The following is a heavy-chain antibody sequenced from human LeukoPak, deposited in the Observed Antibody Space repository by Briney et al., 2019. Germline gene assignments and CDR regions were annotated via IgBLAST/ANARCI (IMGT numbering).Heavy chain of an antibody. J-gene: IGHJ4*02. CDR3: AHNHSGRGFDY. CDR2: IYWDDDK. Sequence: SGPTLVKATQTLTLTCTFSGFSLTTSGVGVGWIRQPPGKALECLALIYWDDDKRYSPSLKSRLTITKDTSKNQVVLTMTNMDPVDTATYYCAHNHSGRGFDYWGQGTLVTVSS. D-gene: IGHD3-10*01. V-gene: IGHV2-5*02. CDR1: GFSLTTSGVG.